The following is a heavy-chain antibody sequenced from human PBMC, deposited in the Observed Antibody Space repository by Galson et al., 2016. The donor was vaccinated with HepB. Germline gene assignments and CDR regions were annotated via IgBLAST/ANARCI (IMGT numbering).Heavy chain of an antibody. Sequence: SVKVSCKASGGTFSSHTISWVRQAPGQGLEWMGVIIPISVTTKYAQKFQGRVTISADESTTTAYMELSSLRSEDTAVYYCARVGGYGWGSYRSPRAFDVWGQGTMVTVSS. V-gene: IGHV1-69*13. CDR3: ARVGGYGWGSYRSPRAFDV. CDR1: GGTFSSHT. D-gene: IGHD3-16*02. CDR2: IIPISVTT. J-gene: IGHJ3*01.